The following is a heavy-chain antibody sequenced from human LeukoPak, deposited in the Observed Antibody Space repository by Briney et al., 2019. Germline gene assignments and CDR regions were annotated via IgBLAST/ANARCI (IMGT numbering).Heavy chain of an antibody. D-gene: IGHD2-2*01. Sequence: PSETLSLTCTVSGGSISSSSYYWGWIRQPPGKGLEWIGSIYYSGSTYYDPSLKSRVTISVDTSKNQFSLKLSSVTAADTAVYYCARDPPGGCSSTSCYEGLNPVWFDPWGQGTLVTVSS. CDR1: GGSISSSSYY. CDR3: ARDPPGGCSSTSCYEGLNPVWFDP. CDR2: IYYSGST. V-gene: IGHV4-39*07. J-gene: IGHJ5*02.